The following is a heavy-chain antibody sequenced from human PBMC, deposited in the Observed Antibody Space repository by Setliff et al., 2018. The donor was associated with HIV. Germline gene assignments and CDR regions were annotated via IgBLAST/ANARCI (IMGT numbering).Heavy chain of an antibody. J-gene: IGHJ6*03. CDR1: GGSINNYQ. Sequence: SETLSLTCTVSGVSGGSINNYQWSWIRQPPGKGLEWIGYIYTSGSSNYNPSLKSRVTISVDTSKNQFSLKLSSVTAADTAVYYCARGDGTKYYYYYYMDVWGKGTTVTVSS. V-gene: IGHV4-59*01. CDR3: ARGDGTKYYYYYYMDV. D-gene: IGHD1-7*01. CDR2: IYTSGSS.